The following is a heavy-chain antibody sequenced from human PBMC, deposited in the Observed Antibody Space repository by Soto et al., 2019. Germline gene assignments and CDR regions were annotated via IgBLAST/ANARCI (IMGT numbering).Heavy chain of an antibody. D-gene: IGHD3-10*01. Sequence: GGSLRLSCAASGFTFSSYGMHWVRQAPGKGLEWVAVISYDGSNKYYADSVKGRFTISRDNSKNTLYPQMNSLRAEDTAVYYCAKDLLHGSGYWGQGTLVTVSS. CDR1: GFTFSSYG. V-gene: IGHV3-30*18. CDR2: ISYDGSNK. J-gene: IGHJ4*02. CDR3: AKDLLHGSGY.